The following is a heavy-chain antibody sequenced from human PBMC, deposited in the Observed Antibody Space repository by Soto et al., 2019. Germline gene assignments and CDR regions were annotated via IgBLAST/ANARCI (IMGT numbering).Heavy chain of an antibody. CDR2: IIPIFGTT. CDR3: ARDRYYGPMDV. CDR1: GGTFSRYT. V-gene: IGHV1-69*13. Sequence: SVKVSCKASGGTFSRYTISWVRQAPGQGLEWMGEIIPIFGTTNYAQKFQGRVTITADESTSTAYMELSSLRSEDTAVYYCARDRYYGPMDVWGQGTPVTVSS. D-gene: IGHD3-10*01. J-gene: IGHJ6*02.